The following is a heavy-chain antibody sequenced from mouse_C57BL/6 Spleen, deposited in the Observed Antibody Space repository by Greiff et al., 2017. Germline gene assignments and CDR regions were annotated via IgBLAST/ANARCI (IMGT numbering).Heavy chain of an antibody. CDR3: AREGDSSAYRFAY. D-gene: IGHD3-2*02. CDR1: GYTFTSYC. V-gene: IGHV1-81*01. Sequence: QVQLQQSGAELARPGASVKLSCKASGYTFTSYCISWVKQRPGQGLEWIGEIYPRSGNTYYNEKFKGKATLTADKSSSTAYMELRSLTSEDAAVYVCAREGDSSAYRFAYWGQGTLVTVSA. CDR2: IYPRSGNT. J-gene: IGHJ3*01.